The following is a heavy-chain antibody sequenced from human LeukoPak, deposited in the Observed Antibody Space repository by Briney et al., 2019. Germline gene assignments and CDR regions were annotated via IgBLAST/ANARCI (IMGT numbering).Heavy chain of an antibody. CDR1: GYSISSGYY. V-gene: IGHV4-38-2*01. CDR2: IYHSGST. D-gene: IGHD1-26*01. CDR3: ARLYSGSCSRFFDY. J-gene: IGHJ4*02. Sequence: KTSETLSLTCAVSGYSISSGYYWGWIRQPPGKGLEWIGSIYHSGSTYYNPSLKSRVTISVDTSKNQFSLKLSSVTAADTAVYYCARLYSGSCSRFFDYWGQGTLVTVSS.